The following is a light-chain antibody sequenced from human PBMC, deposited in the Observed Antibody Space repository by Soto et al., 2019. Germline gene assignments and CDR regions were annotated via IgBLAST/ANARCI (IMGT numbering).Light chain of an antibody. Sequence: EIEMNMSPSTLSAYKGDRATLSCRASQNIISNLAWYQQKPGQAPKLLIYDASTRATGIPYRFSGSGSGTGFTLTISSLQPEDFATYYSQQYESPPLTFGQGTSLENK. V-gene: IGKV3-15*01. CDR2: DAS. CDR1: QNIISN. J-gene: IGKJ5*01. CDR3: QQYESPPLT.